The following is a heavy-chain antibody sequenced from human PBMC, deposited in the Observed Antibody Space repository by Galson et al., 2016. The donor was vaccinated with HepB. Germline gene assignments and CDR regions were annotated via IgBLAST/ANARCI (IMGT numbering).Heavy chain of an antibody. V-gene: IGHV3-23*01. CDR1: GVTFTTAA. CDR3: ANYLGYGSGRPGYFHS. Sequence: SLRLSCAAAGVTFTTAAMSWVRPIPGKGLEWVSAIGGGGGSPSYADSVKGRFTISRDNSKNTLYLEMNSLRVEDTAVYFCANYLGYGSGRPGYFHSWGQGTLVTVSP. D-gene: IGHD3-10*01. J-gene: IGHJ4*02. CDR2: IGGGGGSP.